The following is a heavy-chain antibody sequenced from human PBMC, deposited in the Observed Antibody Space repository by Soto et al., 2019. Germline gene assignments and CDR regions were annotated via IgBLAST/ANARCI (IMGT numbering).Heavy chain of an antibody. V-gene: IGHV3-15*01. CDR2: ILSKTDGGTT. CDR1: GFTFSDSW. J-gene: IGHJ4*02. Sequence: EVQLVESGGGLVKPGGSLRLSCAASGFTFSDSWMGWVRQGPGRGLEWVGRILSKTDGGTTDYAAPVKGRFTISRDDSKNTLYLQMNSLKSEDTAVYYCTTYDSIWGNYRYRWAYWGQGTLVTVSS. CDR3: TTYDSIWGNYRYRWAY. D-gene: IGHD3-16*02.